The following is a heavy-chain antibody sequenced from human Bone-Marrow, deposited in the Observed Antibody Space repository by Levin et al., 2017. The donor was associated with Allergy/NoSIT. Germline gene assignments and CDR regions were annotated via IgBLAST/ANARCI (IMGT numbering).Heavy chain of an antibody. CDR3: ARGHYDFWSGYTLINYFDP. D-gene: IGHD3-3*01. CDR2: MYHSGST. CDR1: TYSISSGYY. V-gene: IGHV4-38-2*02. J-gene: IGHJ5*02. Sequence: SGGSLRLSCTVSTYSISSGYYWGWIRQPPGKGLEWIGSMYHSGSTYYNPSLKSRITISIDTSNNQFSLKLSSMTAADTAVYYCARGHYDFWSGYTLINYFDPWGQGTLVTVSS.